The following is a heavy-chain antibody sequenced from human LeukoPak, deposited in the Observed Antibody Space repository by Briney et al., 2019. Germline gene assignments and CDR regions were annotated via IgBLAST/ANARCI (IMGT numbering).Heavy chain of an antibody. J-gene: IGHJ5*02. V-gene: IGHV4-34*01. Sequence: PSETLSLTCAVYGGSFSGYYWSWIRQPPGKGLEWIGEINHSGSTNYNPSLKSRVTISVDTSKNQFSLKLSSATAADTAVYYCARGGPISSGWRKRGNWFDPWGQGTLVTVSS. CDR3: ARGGPISSGWRKRGNWFDP. D-gene: IGHD6-19*01. CDR1: GGSFSGYY. CDR2: INHSGST.